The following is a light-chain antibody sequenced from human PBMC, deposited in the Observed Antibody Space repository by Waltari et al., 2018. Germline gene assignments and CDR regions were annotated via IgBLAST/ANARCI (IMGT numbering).Light chain of an antibody. CDR2: GTS. CDR3: QQYHGSAVT. V-gene: IGKV3-20*01. J-gene: IGKJ4*01. CDR1: QSVTSIS. Sequence: IVLTQSPDTLSLSPGERATLSCRASQSVTSISLAWYQQKPGQAPRLLIYGTSTRATGFPDRFSGSGSGTDFTLTISRLEPEDSAVYHCQQYHGSAVTFGGGTKVEIK.